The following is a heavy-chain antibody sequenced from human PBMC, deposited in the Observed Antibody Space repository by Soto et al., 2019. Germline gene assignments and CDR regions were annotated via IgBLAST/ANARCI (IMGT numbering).Heavy chain of an antibody. Sequence: QVQLVQSGAEVKKPGSSVKVSCKASGDTFSSYTISWVRQAPGQGLEWMGRIIPILGIANYAQKYQARVTITEDKATSTAYKELSSLRSEDTDVYYCARAGADWRNSFVYWGQGTLVTVSS. J-gene: IGHJ4*02. D-gene: IGHD7-27*01. CDR3: ARAGADWRNSFVY. CDR1: GDTFSSYT. CDR2: IIPILGIA. V-gene: IGHV1-69*02.